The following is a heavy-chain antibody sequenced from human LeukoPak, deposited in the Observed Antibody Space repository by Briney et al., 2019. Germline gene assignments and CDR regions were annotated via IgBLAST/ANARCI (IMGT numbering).Heavy chain of an antibody. J-gene: IGHJ4*02. D-gene: IGHD3-22*01. V-gene: IGHV3-21*01. CDR2: IRSSSSYI. CDR3: ARCYDSSGYYWPYYFDY. CDR1: GFTFSSYS. Sequence: PGGSLRLSCAASGFTFSSYSMNWVRQAPGKGLEWVSSIRSSSSYIYYADSVKGRFTISRDNAKNSLYLQMNSLRAEDTAVYYCARCYDSSGYYWPYYFDYWGQGTLVTVSS.